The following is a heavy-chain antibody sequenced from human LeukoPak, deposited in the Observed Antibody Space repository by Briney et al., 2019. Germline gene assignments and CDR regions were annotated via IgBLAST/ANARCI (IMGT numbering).Heavy chain of an antibody. CDR1: GYTLTELS. J-gene: IGHJ4*02. CDR3: ATGDILTGYYVYFDY. Sequence: GASVKVSCKVSGYTLTELSMHWVRQAPGKGLEWMGGFDPEDGETIYAQKFQGRVTMTEDTSTDTAYMELSSLRSEDTAVYYCATGDILTGYYVYFDYWGQGTLVTVSS. V-gene: IGHV1-24*01. D-gene: IGHD3-9*01. CDR2: FDPEDGET.